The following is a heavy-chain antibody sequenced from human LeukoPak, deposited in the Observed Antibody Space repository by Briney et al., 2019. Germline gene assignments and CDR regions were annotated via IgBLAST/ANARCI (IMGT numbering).Heavy chain of an antibody. CDR1: GFTFSSYV. D-gene: IGHD6-13*01. CDR2: ISYDGSNK. Sequence: GGSLRLSCAASGFTFSSYVMHWVRQAPGKGLEWVAVISYDGSNKYYADSVKGRFTISRDNSKNTLYLQMNSLRAEDTAVYYCAKDEGIAAAGTGLDYWGQGTLVTVSS. V-gene: IGHV3-30*18. CDR3: AKDEGIAAAGTGLDY. J-gene: IGHJ4*02.